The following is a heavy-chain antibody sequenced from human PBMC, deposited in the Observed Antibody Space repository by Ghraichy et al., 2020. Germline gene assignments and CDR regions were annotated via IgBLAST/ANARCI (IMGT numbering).Heavy chain of an antibody. J-gene: IGHJ3*01. CDR2: ISRDSSSYI. D-gene: IGHD3-10*01. CDR1: GFTISTYR. CDR3: ARDVVGDVFDV. V-gene: IGHV3-21*01. Sequence: GESLNISCVASGFTISTYRMNWVRQAPGKGLEWVSSISRDSSSYIYYRDSVKGRFTISRDNAKNSLYLQMNSLRAEDTAVYYCARDVVGDVFDVWGQGTMVTVSS.